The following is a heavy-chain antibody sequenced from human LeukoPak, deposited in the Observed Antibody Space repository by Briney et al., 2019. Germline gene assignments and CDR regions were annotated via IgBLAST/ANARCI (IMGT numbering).Heavy chain of an antibody. Sequence: SVKVSCKASGGTFSSYAISWVRQAPGQGLEWMGRIIPILGIANYAQKFQGRVTITADKSTSTAYMELSSLRSEDTAVYYCARDHCSSTSCYVLDPWGQGTLVTVSS. CDR2: IIPILGIA. J-gene: IGHJ5*02. V-gene: IGHV1-69*04. CDR1: GGTFSSYA. CDR3: ARDHCSSTSCYVLDP. D-gene: IGHD2-2*01.